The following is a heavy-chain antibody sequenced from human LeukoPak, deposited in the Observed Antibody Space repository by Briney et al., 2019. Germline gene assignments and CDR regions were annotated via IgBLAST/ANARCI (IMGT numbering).Heavy chain of an antibody. J-gene: IGHJ4*02. CDR1: GFTFTNYD. D-gene: IGHD6-13*01. V-gene: IGHV1-8*01. CDR3: ARDPGYSSSWDFYFDY. CDR2: MNPINGNT. Sequence: ASVKVSCKATGFTFTNYDINWVRQATGQGLEWMGWMNPINGNTGYAQKFQGWVTMTRDTSISTAYMELSRLRSDDTAVYYCARDPGYSSSWDFYFDYWGQGTLVTVSS.